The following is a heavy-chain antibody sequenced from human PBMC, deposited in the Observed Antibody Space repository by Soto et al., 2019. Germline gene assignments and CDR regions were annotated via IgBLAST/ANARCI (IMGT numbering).Heavy chain of an antibody. Sequence: SETLSLTCNVSGGSISSGGYYCIWIRQHPGKGLEWIGYIYYSGSSYYNPSLKSRVTISVDTSKNQFSLKLSSVTAADTAVYYCARGGKLDYFDYWRQGTLVTVSS. CDR3: ARGGKLDYFDY. J-gene: IGHJ4*02. CDR2: IYYSGSS. CDR1: GGSISSGGYY. D-gene: IGHD1-1*01. V-gene: IGHV4-31*03.